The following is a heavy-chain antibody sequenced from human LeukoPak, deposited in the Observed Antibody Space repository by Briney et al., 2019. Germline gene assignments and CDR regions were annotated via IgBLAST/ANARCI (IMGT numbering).Heavy chain of an antibody. CDR1: GFTFSSYA. D-gene: IGHD5-12*01. V-gene: IGHV3-23*01. Sequence: PGGSLRLSCAASGFTFSSYAMSWVRQAPGKGLEWVSAISGSPGSTYYADSVKGRFTISRDNAKNSLYLQMNSLRAEDTAVYYCARGRGYYFGYWGQGTLVTVSS. J-gene: IGHJ4*02. CDR3: ARGRGYYFGY. CDR2: ISGSPGST.